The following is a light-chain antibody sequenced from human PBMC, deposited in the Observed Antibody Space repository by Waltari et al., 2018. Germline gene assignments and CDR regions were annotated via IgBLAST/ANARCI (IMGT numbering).Light chain of an antibody. Sequence: QSALTQAAAVSGSPGHPITISCPGTSSDVGGYNYVSWYQQHPGKAPKLIIYDVSNRPSGVSNRFSGSKSGNTASLTISGLQAEDEADYYCNSYASSNTRVFGGGTKLTVL. CDR3: NSYASSNTRV. CDR1: SSDVGGYNY. V-gene: IGLV2-14*03. J-gene: IGLJ3*02. CDR2: DVS.